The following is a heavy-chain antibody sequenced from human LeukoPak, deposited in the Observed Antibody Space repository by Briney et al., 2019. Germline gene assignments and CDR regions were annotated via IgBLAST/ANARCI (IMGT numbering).Heavy chain of an antibody. V-gene: IGHV4-34*01. CDR1: GGSFSGYY. J-gene: IGHJ5*02. Sequence: PSETLSLTCAVYGGSFSGYYWSWIRQPPGKGLEWIGEINHSGSTNYNPSLKSRVTISVDTSKNQFSLKLSSVTAADTAVYYCARGGLDCSGGSCYNWFDPWGQGTLVTVSS. D-gene: IGHD2-15*01. CDR3: ARGGLDCSGGSCYNWFDP. CDR2: INHSGST.